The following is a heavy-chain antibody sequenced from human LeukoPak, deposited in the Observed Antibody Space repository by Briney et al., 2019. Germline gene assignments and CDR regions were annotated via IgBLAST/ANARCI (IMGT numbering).Heavy chain of an antibody. D-gene: IGHD1-26*01. CDR3: ATYSGAHHKTFDD. CDR2: IKQDESEK. Sequence: PGGSLRLSCVASGFSFSSYWMSWVRQAPGKGLEWVANIKQDESEKDYVDSVKGRFTISRDNAKNSLYLQMSSLRVEDTAVYYCATYSGAHHKTFDDWGQGTLVTVPS. J-gene: IGHJ4*02. V-gene: IGHV3-7*03. CDR1: GFSFSSYW.